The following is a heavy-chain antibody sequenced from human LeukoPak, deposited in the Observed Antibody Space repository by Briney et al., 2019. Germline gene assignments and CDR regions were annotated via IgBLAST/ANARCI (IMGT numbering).Heavy chain of an antibody. CDR1: GFTFSSYW. V-gene: IGHV3-74*01. Sequence: GGSLRLSCAASGFTFSSYWMHWVRQAPGKGLVWVSRINSDGSSTSYADSVKGRFTISRDNAKNTLYLQMNSLRAEDTAVYYCARDSTIFGVVYYGMDVWGQGTTVTVSS. J-gene: IGHJ6*02. D-gene: IGHD3-3*01. CDR3: ARDSTIFGVVYYGMDV. CDR2: INSDGSST.